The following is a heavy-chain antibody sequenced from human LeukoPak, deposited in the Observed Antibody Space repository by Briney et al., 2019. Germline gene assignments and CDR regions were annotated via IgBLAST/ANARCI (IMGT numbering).Heavy chain of an antibody. CDR1: GFTFNSYA. J-gene: IGHJ4*02. CDR3: AKDNGYCTSTSCFLEY. V-gene: IGHV3-23*01. CDR2: ISGSGGST. D-gene: IGHD2-2*03. Sequence: GGSLRLSCVASGFTFNSYAMSWVRQAPGKGLEWVSAISGSGGSTYYADYVKGRFAISRDNSKSTLYLQMNSLGAEDTALYYCAKDNGYCTSTSCFLEYWGQGTLVTVSS.